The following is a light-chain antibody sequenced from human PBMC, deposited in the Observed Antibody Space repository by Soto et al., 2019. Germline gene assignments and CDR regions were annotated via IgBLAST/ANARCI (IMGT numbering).Light chain of an antibody. CDR1: SSDVGRYNY. CDR3: SSFTTSSTFV. Sequence: QSALAQPASVSGSPGQSITISCTGTSSDVGRYNYVSWFQQHPGKAPKLLIYDVSNWPSGVSDRFSGSKSGNTASLTISGLQAEDEADYSCSSFTTSSTFVFGTGTKVTV. J-gene: IGLJ1*01. V-gene: IGLV2-14*01. CDR2: DVS.